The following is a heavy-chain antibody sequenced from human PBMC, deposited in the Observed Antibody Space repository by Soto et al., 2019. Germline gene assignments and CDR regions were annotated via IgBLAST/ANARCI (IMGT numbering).Heavy chain of an antibody. CDR1: GVSFSNYA. V-gene: IGHV3-23*01. J-gene: IGHJ3*01. Sequence: AGGALSLTCSASGVSFSNYAMSWVRDSPPKGLGWVSGVSSTGTRPYYAGSVQGRFTISRDNSKNMFYLQIKSLRAEDTAIYYCEKARPSGGYSYVQAFDVWGQGTMVTVSS. D-gene: IGHD3-22*01. CDR3: EKARPSGGYSYVQAFDV. CDR2: VSSTGTRP.